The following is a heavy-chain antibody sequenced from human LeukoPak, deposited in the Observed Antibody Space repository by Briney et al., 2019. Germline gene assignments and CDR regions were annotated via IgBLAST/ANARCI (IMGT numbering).Heavy chain of an antibody. Sequence: GGSLXLXXXXXGFTFSSYSMNWVRQAPGKGLEWVSSISSSSSYIYYADSVKGRFTISRDNAKNSLYLQMNSLRAEDTAVYYCASGDSSGYYTACDYWGQGTLVTVSS. D-gene: IGHD3-22*01. CDR3: ASGDSSGYYTACDY. J-gene: IGHJ4*02. CDR1: GFTFSSYS. V-gene: IGHV3-21*04. CDR2: ISSSSSYI.